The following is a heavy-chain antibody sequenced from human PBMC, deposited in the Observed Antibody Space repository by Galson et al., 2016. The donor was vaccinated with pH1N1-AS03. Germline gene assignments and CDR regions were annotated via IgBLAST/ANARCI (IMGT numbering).Heavy chain of an antibody. CDR2: ISYSGFT. J-gene: IGHJ4*02. Sequence: ETLSLTCTVSGGSITINYWIWIRQPPGKGLEWIGYISYSGFTNYNSSLKSRVTISVDTSKNQFSLKLSSVTAADTAVYFCARLYDVWSGYPSFDYWGQGTLVTVSS. V-gene: IGHV4-59*01. D-gene: IGHD3-3*01. CDR3: ARLYDVWSGYPSFDY. CDR1: GGSITINY.